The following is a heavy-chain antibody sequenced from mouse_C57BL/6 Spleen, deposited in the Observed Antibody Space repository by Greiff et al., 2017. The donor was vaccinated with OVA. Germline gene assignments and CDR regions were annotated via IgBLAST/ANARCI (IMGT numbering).Heavy chain of an antibody. CDR2: ISIGNSPT. CDR3: ARRDYDVGAWFAY. D-gene: IGHD2-4*01. V-gene: IGHV5-17*01. Sequence: DVKLVESGGGLVKPGGSLKLSCAAPGFTFGAYGRHWFRQAPEKGLEWVAYISIGNSPTYYADTVKGRFTISRDNAKNTLFLQMTSLRSEDTAMYYCARRDYDVGAWFAYWGQGTLVTVSA. J-gene: IGHJ3*01. CDR1: GFTFGAYG.